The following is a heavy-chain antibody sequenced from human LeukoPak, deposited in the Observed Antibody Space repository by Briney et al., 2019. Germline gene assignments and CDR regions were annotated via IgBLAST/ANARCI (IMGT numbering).Heavy chain of an antibody. CDR2: IRSKTNSYAT. J-gene: IGHJ4*02. Sequence: GGSLRLSCAASGFTFSGSAMYWVRQAYGKGLEWVGHIRSKTNSYATIYAASVEGRFTVSRDDSKNTAYLQMNSLKTEDTAVYYCTRLHLGWGQGTLVTVSS. CDR1: GFTFSGSA. V-gene: IGHV3-73*01. CDR3: TRLHLG. D-gene: IGHD1-26*01.